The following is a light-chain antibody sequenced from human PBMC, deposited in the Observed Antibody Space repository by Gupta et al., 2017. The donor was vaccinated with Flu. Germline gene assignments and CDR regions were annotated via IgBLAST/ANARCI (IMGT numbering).Light chain of an antibody. CDR1: SSNIGSNS. Sequence: VTISWSGSSSNIGSNSVSWYQQVPGMAPKLLIYGNNQRPSGVSDRFSGSKSGTSASLAINGLQSEDEADYYCAAWDDSLNGHSVFGTGTKVTVL. CDR3: AAWDDSLNGHSV. J-gene: IGLJ1*01. V-gene: IGLV1-44*01. CDR2: GNN.